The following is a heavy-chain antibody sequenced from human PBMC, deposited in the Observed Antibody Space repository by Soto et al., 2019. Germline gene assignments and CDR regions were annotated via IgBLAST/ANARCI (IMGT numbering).Heavy chain of an antibody. D-gene: IGHD2-2*02. CDR3: AREYTAWPLAYGLDV. CDR2: ISSRSDI. J-gene: IGHJ6*02. Sequence: GGSLRLSCVGSGFTFSTYSINWVRQAPGKGLEWVSSISSRSDIYYADSVKGRFTISRDNAKNSVSLQMNSLRAKDTAVYYCAREYTAWPLAYGLDVWGQGTTVTVSS. CDR1: GFTFSTYS. V-gene: IGHV3-21*01.